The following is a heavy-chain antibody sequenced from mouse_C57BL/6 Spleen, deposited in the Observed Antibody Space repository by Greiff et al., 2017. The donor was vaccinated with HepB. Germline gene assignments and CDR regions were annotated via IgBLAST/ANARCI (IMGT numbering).Heavy chain of an antibody. CDR3: VRQRGSYYSNYAYAMDY. Sequence: EVQLVESGGGLVQPKGSLKLSCAASGFSFNTYAMNWVRQAPGKGLEWVARIRSKSNNYATYYADSVKDRFTISRDDSESMLYLQMNNLKTEDTAMYYCVRQRGSYYSNYAYAMDYWGQGTSVTVSS. V-gene: IGHV10-1*01. J-gene: IGHJ4*01. D-gene: IGHD2-5*01. CDR2: IRSKSNNYAT. CDR1: GFSFNTYA.